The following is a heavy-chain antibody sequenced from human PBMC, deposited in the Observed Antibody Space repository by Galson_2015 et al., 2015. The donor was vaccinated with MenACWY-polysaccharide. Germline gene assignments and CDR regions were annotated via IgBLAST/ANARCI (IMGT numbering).Heavy chain of an antibody. J-gene: IGHJ5*02. V-gene: IGHV4-59*02. D-gene: IGHD3-10*01. CDR3: AGLMVGSPFGWFDP. Sequence: ATLSLTCTVSGVFVTSYYWTWIRQPPGQGLEWLGYAHRSGFTKYNPPLSSRVIISVDTSKSQFSLKLTSVTAADTAMYYCAGLMVGSPFGWFDPWGQGTLVTVSS. CDR1: GVFVTSYY. CDR2: AHRSGFT.